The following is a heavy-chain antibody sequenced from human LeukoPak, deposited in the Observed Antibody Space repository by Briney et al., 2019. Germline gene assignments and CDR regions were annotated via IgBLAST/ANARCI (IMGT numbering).Heavy chain of an antibody. Sequence: PGGSLRLSCAASGFTFSSYGMHWVRQAPGKGLEWVAVISYDGSNKYYADSVKGRFTISRDNSKNTLYLQMNSLRAEDTAVYYCARGRCSSTSCYSGYYYYYYMDVWGKGTTVTVSS. CDR1: GFTFSSYG. CDR3: ARGRCSSTSCYSGYYYYYYMDV. D-gene: IGHD2-2*01. V-gene: IGHV3-30*03. CDR2: ISYDGSNK. J-gene: IGHJ6*03.